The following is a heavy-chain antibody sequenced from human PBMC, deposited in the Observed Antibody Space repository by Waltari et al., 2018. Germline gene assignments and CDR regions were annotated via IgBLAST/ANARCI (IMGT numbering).Heavy chain of an antibody. CDR3: AREGKLELRGGLHY. V-gene: IGHV1-69*05. D-gene: IGHD1-7*01. J-gene: IGHJ4*02. Sequence: QVQLVQSGAAVKKPGSSVKVSCTASGGTFSSYSISWLRPAPGYGLEWMGWINPIFGKANYAQKFQGRVTITTDEYTSTAYMELSSLRSEDTAVYYCAREGKLELRGGLHYWGQGTLVTVSS. CDR2: INPIFGKA. CDR1: GGTFSSYS.